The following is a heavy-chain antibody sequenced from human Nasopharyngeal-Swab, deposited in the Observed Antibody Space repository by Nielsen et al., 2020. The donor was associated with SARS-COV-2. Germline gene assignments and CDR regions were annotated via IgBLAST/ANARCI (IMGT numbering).Heavy chain of an antibody. Sequence: GESLKISCAASGFTFSDYYMSWIRQAPGKGLEWVSYISSSGSTIYYADSVKGRFTISRDNSKNTLYLQMNSLRAEDTAVYYCARGYSGYDQWGIDYWGQGTLVTVSS. CDR3: ARGYSGYDQWGIDY. CDR2: ISSSGSTI. V-gene: IGHV3-11*04. J-gene: IGHJ4*02. D-gene: IGHD5-12*01. CDR1: GFTFSDYY.